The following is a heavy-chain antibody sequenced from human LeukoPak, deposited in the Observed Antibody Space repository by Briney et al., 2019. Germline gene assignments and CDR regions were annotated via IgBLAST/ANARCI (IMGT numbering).Heavy chain of an antibody. CDR3: ARGQLGYCSSTGCRYYYYGMDV. D-gene: IGHD2-2*01. J-gene: IGHJ6*02. V-gene: IGHV3-20*04. CDR1: AFTFDDYG. CDR2: INWNGGST. Sequence: AGGSLRLSCAASAFTFDDYGMSWVRQAPGKGLEWVSGINWNGGSTGYADSVKGRFTISRDNAKNSLYLQMNSLRAEDTALYYCARGQLGYCSSTGCRYYYYGMDVWGQGTTVTVSS.